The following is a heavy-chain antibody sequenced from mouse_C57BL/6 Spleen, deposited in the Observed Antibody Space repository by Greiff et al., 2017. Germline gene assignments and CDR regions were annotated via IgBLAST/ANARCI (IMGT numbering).Heavy chain of an antibody. D-gene: IGHD4-1*01. J-gene: IGHJ4*01. CDR2: ISSGGGCT. CDR1: GYTFTSYG. CDR3: ARDWEMDY. V-gene: IGHV5-6*01. Sequence: EVQLVESGAELVKPGASVKLSCTASGYTFTSYGMAWVRQTPGQGLEWVGAISSGGGCTNYPERVKGRSTITGDNASSTVYLQMSSLKSEDSAVYYCARDWEMDYWGQGTSVTVSA.